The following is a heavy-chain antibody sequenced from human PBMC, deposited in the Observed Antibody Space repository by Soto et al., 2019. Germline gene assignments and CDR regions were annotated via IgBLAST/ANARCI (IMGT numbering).Heavy chain of an antibody. CDR1: GGSFSGYY. V-gene: IGHV4-34*01. CDR3: ARGRGTPYYFDY. Sequence: QVQLQQWGAGLLKPSETLSLTCAVYGGSFSGYYWSWIRQPPGKGLEWIGEINHSGSTNYNPSLKSRVTISVDTSKNQFSLKLSSVTAADTAVYYCARGRGTPYYFDYWGQGTLVTVSS. CDR2: INHSGST. J-gene: IGHJ4*02. D-gene: IGHD3-16*01.